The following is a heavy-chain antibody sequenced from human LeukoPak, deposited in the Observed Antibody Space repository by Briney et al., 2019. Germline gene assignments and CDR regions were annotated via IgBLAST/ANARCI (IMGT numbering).Heavy chain of an antibody. CDR3: ARAKGYCSGNTCDSPFDS. D-gene: IGHD2-15*01. CDR1: GYSIRSGYY. J-gene: IGHJ4*02. V-gene: IGHV4-38-2*02. Sequence: SETLSLTCTVSGYSIRSGYYWAWIRQPPGKGLEWIGSSYHSGGTDYNPSLKSRITISVDRSKNQFSLKLSSVTAADTAVYYCARAKGYCSGNTCDSPFDSWGQGTLVTVSS. CDR2: SYHSGGT.